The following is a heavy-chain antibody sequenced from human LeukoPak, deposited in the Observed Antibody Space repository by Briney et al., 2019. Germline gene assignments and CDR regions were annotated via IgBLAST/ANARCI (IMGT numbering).Heavy chain of an antibody. CDR2: INAGNGNT. CDR3: ARDGYCSGGSCYGVFDY. V-gene: IGHV1-3*01. CDR1: GYTFTSYA. J-gene: IGHJ4*02. D-gene: IGHD2-15*01. Sequence: GASVKVSCKASGYTFTSYAMHWVRQAPGQRLEWMGWINAGNGNTKYSQKFQGRVTITRDTSASTAYMELSSLRSEDTAVYYCARDGYCSGGSCYGVFDYWGQGTLVTVSS.